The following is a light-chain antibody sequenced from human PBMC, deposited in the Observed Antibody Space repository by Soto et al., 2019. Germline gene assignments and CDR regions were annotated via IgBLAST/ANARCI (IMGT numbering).Light chain of an antibody. CDR2: GAS. V-gene: IGKV3-20*01. CDR1: QSVSSSY. J-gene: IGKJ1*01. Sequence: ETVLTQSPGTLSLSPGERATLSCRASQSVSSSYLAWYQQKPGQAPRLLIYGASSRATGIPDRFSCSGSGTDFTLTISRLEPEDFAVYYCQQYGRSPPSWTFGQGTKVEIK. CDR3: QQYGRSPPSWT.